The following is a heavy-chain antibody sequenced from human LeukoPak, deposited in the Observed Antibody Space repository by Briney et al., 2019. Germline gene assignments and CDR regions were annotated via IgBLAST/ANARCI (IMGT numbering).Heavy chain of an antibody. Sequence: GGSLRLSCAASGFTFSTYSMNWVRQAPGKGLEWVSYISSSSDTIHYADSVKGRFTISRDNAKTSLFLQMNSLRVEDTAVYYCAGEGSGWNENYWGQGTPVTVSS. J-gene: IGHJ4*02. CDR2: ISSSSDTI. CDR1: GFTFSTYS. D-gene: IGHD6-19*01. CDR3: AGEGSGWNENY. V-gene: IGHV3-48*04.